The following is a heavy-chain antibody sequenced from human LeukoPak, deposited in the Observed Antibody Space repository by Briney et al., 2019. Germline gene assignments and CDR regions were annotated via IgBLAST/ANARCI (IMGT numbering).Heavy chain of an antibody. CDR1: GFTFDDYA. CDR3: ARGGLTGTTIPYFDY. J-gene: IGHJ4*02. D-gene: IGHD1-7*01. V-gene: IGHV3-9*01. Sequence: PGGSLRLSCAVSGFTFDDYAMHWVRQAPGKGLEWVSGISWNSGSIGYAVSVKGRFTISRDNAKNTLYLRMNSLRAEDTAVYYCARGGLTGTTIPYFDYWGQGTLVTVSS. CDR2: ISWNSGSI.